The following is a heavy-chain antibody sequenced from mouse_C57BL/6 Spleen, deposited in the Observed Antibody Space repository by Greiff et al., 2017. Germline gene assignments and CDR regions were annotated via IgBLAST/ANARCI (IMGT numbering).Heavy chain of an antibody. CDR3: ARGGGNFWYFDV. CDR2: ISDGGSYT. Sequence: EVQGVESGGGLVKPGGSLKLSCAASGFTFSSYAMSWVRQTPEKRLEWVATISDGGSYTYYPDNVKGRFTISRDNAKNNLYLQMSHLKSEDTAMYYCARGGGNFWYFDVWGTGTTVTVSS. V-gene: IGHV5-4*01. CDR1: GFTFSSYA. D-gene: IGHD2-1*01. J-gene: IGHJ1*03.